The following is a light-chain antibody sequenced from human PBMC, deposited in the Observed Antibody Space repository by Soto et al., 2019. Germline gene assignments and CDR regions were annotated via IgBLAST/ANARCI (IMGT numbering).Light chain of an antibody. CDR1: QNIRSD. CDR2: GAS. CDR3: QQYINWT. Sequence: EILMTQSPATLSVSPGERVTLSCRASQNIRSDLAWYQQKPGQAPRLLMYGASIRATGVPARFSGSGSGTDFTLTISSLQSEDIALYYCQQYINWTFGQGTKVDIK. J-gene: IGKJ1*01. V-gene: IGKV3-15*01.